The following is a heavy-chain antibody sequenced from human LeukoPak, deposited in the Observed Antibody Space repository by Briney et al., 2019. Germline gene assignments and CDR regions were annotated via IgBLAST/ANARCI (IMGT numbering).Heavy chain of an antibody. D-gene: IGHD1-26*01. J-gene: IGHJ6*02. CDR2: IRNKANRYTT. CDR3: ARDLLLPTNSGNYVARHFYYGMDV. CDR1: GFTFSNYN. Sequence: GGSLRLSCAASGFTFSNYNMNWVRQAPGEGLEWVARIRNKANRYTTEYAASVKGRFTISRDDSENSLYLQMDSLKTEDTAVYYCARDLLLPTNSGNYVARHFYYGMDVWGQGTIVTVSS. V-gene: IGHV3-72*01.